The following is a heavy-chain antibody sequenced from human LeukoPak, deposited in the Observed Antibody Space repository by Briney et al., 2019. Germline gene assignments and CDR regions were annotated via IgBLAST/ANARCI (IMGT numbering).Heavy chain of an antibody. V-gene: IGHV4-61*02. CDR2: IYTSGST. Sequence: SETLSLTCTVSGGSISSGSYYWSWIRQPAGKGLEWIGRIYTSGSTNYNPSLKSRVTISVDTSKNQSSLKLSSVTAADTAVYYCARDREGSGSYYLDYWGQGTLVTVSS. CDR1: GGSISSGSYY. D-gene: IGHD3-10*01. CDR3: ARDREGSGSYYLDY. J-gene: IGHJ4*02.